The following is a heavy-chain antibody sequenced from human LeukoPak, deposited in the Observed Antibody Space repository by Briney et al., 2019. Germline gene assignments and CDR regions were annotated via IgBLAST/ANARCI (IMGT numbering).Heavy chain of an antibody. D-gene: IGHD3-22*01. CDR2: ISSSSSAI. V-gene: IGHV3-48*02. CDR3: ARGFTYDSSAIVGAFDI. Sequence: GGSLRLSCAASGFTFSTYNMNWVRQAPGKGLEWVSYISSSSSAIYYADSVKGRFTISRDNAKNSLYLQMNSLGDEDTAVYYCARGFTYDSSAIVGAFDIWGQGTMVTVSS. J-gene: IGHJ3*02. CDR1: GFTFSTYN.